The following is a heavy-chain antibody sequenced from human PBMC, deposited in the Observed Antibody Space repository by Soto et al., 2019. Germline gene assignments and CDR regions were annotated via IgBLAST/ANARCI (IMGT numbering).Heavy chain of an antibody. Sequence: PGGSLRLSCTASGFTFGDYAMSWVRQAPGKGLEWVGFIRSKAYGGTTEYAASVNGRFTISRDDSKSIAYLQMNSLKTEDTAVYYCTRVNYSNYGIWAYYYYGMDVWGQGTTVTVSS. CDR1: GFTFGDYA. D-gene: IGHD4-4*01. CDR2: IRSKAYGGTT. CDR3: TRVNYSNYGIWAYYYYGMDV. V-gene: IGHV3-49*04. J-gene: IGHJ6*02.